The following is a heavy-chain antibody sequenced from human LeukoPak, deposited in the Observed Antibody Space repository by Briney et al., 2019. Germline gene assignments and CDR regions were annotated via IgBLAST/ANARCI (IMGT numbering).Heavy chain of an antibody. CDR2: ITIDGSST. CDR3: TRDRFYAMDA. J-gene: IGHJ6*02. Sequence: WVSRITIDGSSTTYADSVKGRFTISRDSAKNTLYLQMNSLRAEDTAVYYCTRDRFYAMDAWGQGTTVTVSS. V-gene: IGHV3-74*03.